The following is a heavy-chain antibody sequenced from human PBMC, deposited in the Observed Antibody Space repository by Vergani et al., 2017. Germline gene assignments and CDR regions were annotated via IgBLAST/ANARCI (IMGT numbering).Heavy chain of an antibody. Sequence: QVQLVQSGAEVKKPGASVKVSCKASGYTFTGYYMHWVRQAPGQGLEWMGWINPNSGGTNYAQKFQGRVTMTRDTSISTAYMELSRLRSDDKAVYYCAAGYYYDSSGYDPTPGSWGQGTLVTVSS. CDR1: GYTFTGYY. CDR2: INPNSGGT. J-gene: IGHJ4*02. V-gene: IGHV1-2*02. D-gene: IGHD3-22*01. CDR3: AAGYYYDSSGYDPTPGS.